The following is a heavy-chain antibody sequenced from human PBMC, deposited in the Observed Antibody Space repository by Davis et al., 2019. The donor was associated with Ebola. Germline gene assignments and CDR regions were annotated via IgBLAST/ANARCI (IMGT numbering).Heavy chain of an antibody. CDR2: ISASGSPI. J-gene: IGHJ4*02. CDR1: GFTFSNYW. D-gene: IGHD3-9*01. Sequence: GESLKISCAASGFTFSNYWMSWVRLAPGKGLEWVSFISASGSPIYYADSVKGRFTISRDTARNSVHLQMDSLRAEDTAIYYCARGPLTALDYWGQGTLVTVSS. V-gene: IGHV3-48*04. CDR3: ARGPLTALDY.